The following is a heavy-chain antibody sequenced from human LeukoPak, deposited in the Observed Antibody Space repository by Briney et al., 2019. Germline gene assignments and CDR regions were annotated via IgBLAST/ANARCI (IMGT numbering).Heavy chain of an antibody. J-gene: IGHJ5*02. D-gene: IGHD6-19*01. CDR3: ARCVTGWPNWFAP. CDR1: GFTLNNYA. V-gene: IGHV3-23*01. CDR2: IHYIADDT. Sequence: GGSLRLSCVASGFTLNNYAMAGVRQAPGKGLEWVASIHYIADDTYYADFVRGRFTISRDNSKNTLYLQLNGLRVEDTAIYYCARCVTGWPNWFAPWGQGTLVTVSS.